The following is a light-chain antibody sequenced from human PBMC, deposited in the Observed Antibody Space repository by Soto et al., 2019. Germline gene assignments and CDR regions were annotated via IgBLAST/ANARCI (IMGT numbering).Light chain of an antibody. V-gene: IGKV1-5*03. CDR1: QSIGTW. CDR2: KAS. CDR3: PHYNRYST. J-gene: IGKJ1*01. Sequence: DIEMTQSPSTLSASVGDRVTITCRASQSIGTWLAWYQQKPGKAPKILIYKASNLEIGVPSRFSGSVSGTEFALTISSLQPEDFATYYCPHYNRYSTFGQGTKVEIK.